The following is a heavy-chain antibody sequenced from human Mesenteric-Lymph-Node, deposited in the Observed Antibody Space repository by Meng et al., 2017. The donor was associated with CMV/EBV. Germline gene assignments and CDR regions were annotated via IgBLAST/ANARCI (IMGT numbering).Heavy chain of an antibody. CDR3: ARGGGVLNYYYYGMDV. CDR2: ISHSGST. CDR1: GGSISSGHY. V-gene: IGHV4-38-2*02. Sequence: SETLSLTCTVSGGSISSGHYWGWIWQPPGKGLEWIGSISHSGSTFYNPSLQSRVTISVDTSKNQFSLKVYSVTAADTAVYYCARGGGVLNYYYYGMDVWGQGTTVTVSS. J-gene: IGHJ6*02. D-gene: IGHD3-10*01.